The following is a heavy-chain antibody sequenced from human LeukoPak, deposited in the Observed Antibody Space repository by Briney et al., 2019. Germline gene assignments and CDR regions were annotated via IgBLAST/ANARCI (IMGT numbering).Heavy chain of an antibody. CDR2: IYYSGST. CDR1: GGSISSSSYY. V-gene: IGHV4-39*02. CDR3: ARDSRWELAAFDI. Sequence: SETLSLTCTVSGGSISSSSYYWGWIRQPPGKGLEWIGRIYYSGSTYYNPSLKSRVTISVDTSKNQFSLKLSSVTAADTAVYYCARDSRWELAAFDIWGQGTMVTVSS. D-gene: IGHD1-26*01. J-gene: IGHJ3*02.